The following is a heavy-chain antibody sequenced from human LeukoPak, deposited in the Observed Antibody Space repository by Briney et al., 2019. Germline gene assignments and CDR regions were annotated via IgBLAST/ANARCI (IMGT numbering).Heavy chain of an antibody. CDR1: GGSISSSSYY. J-gene: IGHJ4*02. V-gene: IGHV4-39*01. Sequence: SETLSLTCTVSGGSISSSSYYWGWIRQPPGKGLVWVGRIYYSGSTYYNPSLKSRVTISVDTSKNQFSLKLSSVTAADTAVYYCARHGIVPGYSYGHGAYFDYWGQGTLVTVSS. CDR3: ARHGIVPGYSYGHGAYFDY. CDR2: IYYSGST. D-gene: IGHD5-18*01.